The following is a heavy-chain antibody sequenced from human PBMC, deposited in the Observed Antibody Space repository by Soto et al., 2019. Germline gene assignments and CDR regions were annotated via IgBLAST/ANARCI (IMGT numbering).Heavy chain of an antibody. D-gene: IGHD4-17*01. V-gene: IGHV3-74*01. Sequence: GGSLRLSCAASGFTFSSYWMHWVRQAPGKGLVWVSRINSDGSSTSYADSVKGRFTTSSDNAKNTLYLQMNSLRAEDTAVYYCARDPDYGDYYYYYMDVWGKGTTVTVSS. CDR1: GFTFSSYW. CDR3: ARDPDYGDYYYYYMDV. J-gene: IGHJ6*03. CDR2: INSDGSST.